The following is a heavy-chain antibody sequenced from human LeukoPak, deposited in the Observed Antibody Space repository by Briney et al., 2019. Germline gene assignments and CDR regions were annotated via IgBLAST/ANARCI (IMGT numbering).Heavy chain of an antibody. V-gene: IGHV6-1*01. CDR1: GDSVPSDSAA. Sequence: SQTLSLTCAISGDSVPSDSAAWTWIRQSPSRGLEWLGRTYYRSKWYNDYAVSLRSRLTFNADTSKNQFSVHLDSVTPEETAVYYCARDWLGYYLDYWGQGTLVAVSS. D-gene: IGHD6-19*01. CDR3: ARDWLGYYLDY. CDR2: TYYRSKWYN. J-gene: IGHJ4*02.